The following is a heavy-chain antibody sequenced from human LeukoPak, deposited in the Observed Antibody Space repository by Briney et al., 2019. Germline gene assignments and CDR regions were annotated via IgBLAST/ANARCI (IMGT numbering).Heavy chain of an antibody. J-gene: IGHJ4*02. D-gene: IGHD3-10*01. CDR1: GGSVSSGSDY. V-gene: IGHV4-61*01. CDR2: ISYSGST. CDR3: ARGQAALWFGEL. Sequence: PSETLSLTCTVSGGSVSSGSDYWGWVRQPPGKGLEWIWHISYSGSTNYNPSLKSRVTISLDTSKNQLSLKQSSVTTADTAVYYCARGQAALWFGELWGQGTLVTVSS.